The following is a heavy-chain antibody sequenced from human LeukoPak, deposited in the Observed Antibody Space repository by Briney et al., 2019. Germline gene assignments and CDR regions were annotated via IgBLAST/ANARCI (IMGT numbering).Heavy chain of an antibody. D-gene: IGHD1-14*01. V-gene: IGHV4-59*08. CDR1: GGSISSYY. J-gene: IGHJ3*02. CDR2: IHYSGTT. CDR3: ATRASTGRAFDI. Sequence: PSETLSLTCTVSGGSISSYYWSWIRQPPGKGLEWIGHIHYSGTTIYNPSLKSRVTISVDTSKNQFSLKLSSATAADTAAYYCATRASTGRAFDIWGQGTMVTVSS.